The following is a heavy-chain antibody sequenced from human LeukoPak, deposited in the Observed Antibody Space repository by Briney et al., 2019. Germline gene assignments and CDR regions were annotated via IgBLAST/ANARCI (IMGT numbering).Heavy chain of an antibody. D-gene: IGHD6-6*01. J-gene: IGHJ4*02. Sequence: QPGGSLRLSCAASGFTFSSYAMSWVRQAPGKGLEWVSAISGSGGSTYYADSVKGRFTISRDNSKNTLYLQMNSLRAEDTAVYYCAKTGEYSSSNCLFDYWGQGTLVAVAS. CDR3: AKTGEYSSSNCLFDY. CDR2: ISGSGGST. V-gene: IGHV3-23*01. CDR1: GFTFSSYA.